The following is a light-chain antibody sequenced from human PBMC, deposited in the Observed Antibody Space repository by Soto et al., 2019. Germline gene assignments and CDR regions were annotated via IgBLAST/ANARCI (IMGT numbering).Light chain of an antibody. Sequence: EIVLTQSPGTQSLSPGERATLSCMASQSVMSNYVAWYHQKPGQAPRVLIYGASSRATGIPDRFSGSGSGTDFTLTISRLEPEDFAVYYCQQYGSSPFTFGQGTRLEIK. J-gene: IGKJ5*01. CDR2: GAS. CDR3: QQYGSSPFT. CDR1: QSVMSNY. V-gene: IGKV3-20*01.